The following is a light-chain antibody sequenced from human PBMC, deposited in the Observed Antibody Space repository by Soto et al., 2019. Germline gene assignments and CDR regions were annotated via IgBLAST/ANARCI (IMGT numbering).Light chain of an antibody. V-gene: IGKV1-5*03. CDR1: QIIDTW. J-gene: IGKJ1*01. CDR2: KGS. Sequence: DIQMTQSPSTLSASVGDRVTITCRASQIIDTWLAWYQQKPGKAPKVRSSKGSNLESGVPSRFSGSGSGTEFTLTISSLQSDDFETYSCQQYKSSWTFGQGTKVDIK. CDR3: QQYKSSWT.